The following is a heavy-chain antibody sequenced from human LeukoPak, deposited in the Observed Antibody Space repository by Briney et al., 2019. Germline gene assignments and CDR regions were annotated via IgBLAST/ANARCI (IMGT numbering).Heavy chain of an antibody. J-gene: IGHJ4*02. CDR2: IHTTGTT. CDR1: GGSMSRYY. V-gene: IGHV4-4*07. D-gene: IGHD3-10*01. Sequence: SETLSLTCTVSGGSMSRYYWSFIRQSAGKGLEWIGRIHTTGTTWYNASLESRVTMSIDASKNQFSLKLSSVTAADTAVYYCARHVKVGPGYYKYFDYWGQGTLVTVSS. CDR3: ARHVKVGPGYYKYFDY.